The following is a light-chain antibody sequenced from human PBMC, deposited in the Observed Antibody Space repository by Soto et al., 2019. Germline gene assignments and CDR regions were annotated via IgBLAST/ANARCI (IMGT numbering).Light chain of an antibody. CDR1: QSIGSH. V-gene: IGKV3-11*01. CDR3: QQYKDWPSIT. J-gene: IGKJ4*01. CDR2: DAS. Sequence: EIVLTQSPATLSLSPGERATLSCRARQSIGSHLAWYQQQPGQAPRLLIHDASSRATGIPARFSGSGSGTDFTLTISSLEPEDFALYYCQQYKDWPSITFGGGTKVEI.